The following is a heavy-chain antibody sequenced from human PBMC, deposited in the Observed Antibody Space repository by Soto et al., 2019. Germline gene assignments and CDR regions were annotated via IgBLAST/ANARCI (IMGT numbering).Heavy chain of an antibody. CDR2: IIPIFGTA. CDR1: GGTFSSYA. CDR3: ARDKGDIVLVPAAVYYYGMDV. J-gene: IGHJ6*02. D-gene: IGHD2-2*01. V-gene: IGHV1-69*12. Sequence: QVQLVQSGAEVKKPGSSVKVSCKASGGTFSSYAISWVRQAPGQGLECMGGIIPIFGTANYAQKFQGRVTITADESTGTAYMELSSLRSEDTAVYYCARDKGDIVLVPAAVYYYGMDVWGQGTTVTVS.